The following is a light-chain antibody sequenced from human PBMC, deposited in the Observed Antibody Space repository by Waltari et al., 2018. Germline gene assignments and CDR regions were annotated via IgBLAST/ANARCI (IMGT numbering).Light chain of an antibody. Sequence: QSVLTQPPSASGTPGQRVPITCSGSSSHLANYYLNWYPQHPRTAPKLLIYKNTQRPSGVPDRFSGSKSGTSASLAISGLRSEDEADYYCAAWDDSLSGVLFGGGTKLTVL. CDR3: AAWDDSLSGVL. V-gene: IGLV1-47*01. CDR1: SSHLANYY. J-gene: IGLJ2*01. CDR2: KNT.